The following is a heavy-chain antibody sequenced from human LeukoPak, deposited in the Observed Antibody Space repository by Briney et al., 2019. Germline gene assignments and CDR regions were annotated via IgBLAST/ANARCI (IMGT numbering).Heavy chain of an antibody. CDR2: IYTSGST. CDR3: ARAFPLLLWFGELLPPPHFDY. D-gene: IGHD3-10*01. V-gene: IGHV4-4*07. J-gene: IGHJ4*02. CDR1: GGSISSYY. Sequence: SETLSLTCTVSGGSISSYYWSWIRQPAGKGLEWIGRIYTSGSTNYNPSLKSRVTMSVDTSKNQFSLKLSSVTAADTAVYYCARAFPLLLWFGELLPPPHFDYWGQGTLVTVSS.